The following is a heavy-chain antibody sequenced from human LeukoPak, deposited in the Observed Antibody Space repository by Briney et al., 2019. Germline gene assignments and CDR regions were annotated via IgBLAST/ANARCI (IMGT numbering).Heavy chain of an antibody. D-gene: IGHD3-16*02. J-gene: IGHJ4*02. CDR1: GYRFTTFW. Sequence: GESLKISCKGSGYRFTTFWIGWVRQMPGKGLEWMGFVYPGDSDTRYSPSFQGQVTILADKSISTAYLQWSSLKASDTAIYYCARHPGVIVPIDYWGQGTLVTVSS. V-gene: IGHV5-51*01. CDR2: VYPGDSDT. CDR3: ARHPGVIVPIDY.